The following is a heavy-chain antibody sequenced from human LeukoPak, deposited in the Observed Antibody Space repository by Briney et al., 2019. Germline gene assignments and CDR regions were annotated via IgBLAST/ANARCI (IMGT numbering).Heavy chain of an antibody. CDR3: TTKVIRGNSGDDYDD. CDR2: ISSDGNDK. V-gene: IGHV3-30*03. J-gene: IGHJ4*02. CDR1: GVTFSSYG. Sequence: GGSLRLSCAASGVTFSSYGMHWVRQAPGKGLEWVALISSDGNDKLYGDSVKGRFTISRDDSKSTLYLQMNGLRAEDTAVYYCTTKVIRGNSGDDYDDWGQGTLVTVSS. D-gene: IGHD5-12*01.